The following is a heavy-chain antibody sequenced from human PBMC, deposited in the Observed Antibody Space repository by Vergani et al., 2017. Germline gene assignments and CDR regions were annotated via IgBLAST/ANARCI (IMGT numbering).Heavy chain of an antibody. CDR2: IHPNSGGT. Sequence: QVQLVQSGAEVKKPGASVNVSCKASGYTFTDYFLHWVRQAPGQGLEWMGWIHPNSGGTNYAQKFQGRVTMTRDTSISPAYKELSNRRSDPTAVYYCARVGTSSNRDYFDYWGQGTLVTVSS. J-gene: IGHJ4*02. CDR3: ARVGTSSNRDYFDY. CDR1: GYTFTDYF. V-gene: IGHV1-2*02. D-gene: IGHD2-2*01.